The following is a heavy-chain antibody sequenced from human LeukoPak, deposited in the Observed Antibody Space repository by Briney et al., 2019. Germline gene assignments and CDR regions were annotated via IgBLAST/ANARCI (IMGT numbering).Heavy chain of an antibody. CDR3: ASVGGYDPLFDY. J-gene: IGHJ4*02. Sequence: GRSLRLSFAASGFTFSSYAMHWVRQAPGKGLEWVAVISSYDGSNKYYADAVKGRFTISRDNSKNTLYLQMNSLRAEDTGVYYCASVGGYDPLFDYWGQGTLVTVSS. CDR1: GFTFSSYA. V-gene: IGHV3-30-3*01. D-gene: IGHD5-12*01. CDR2: ISSYDGSNK.